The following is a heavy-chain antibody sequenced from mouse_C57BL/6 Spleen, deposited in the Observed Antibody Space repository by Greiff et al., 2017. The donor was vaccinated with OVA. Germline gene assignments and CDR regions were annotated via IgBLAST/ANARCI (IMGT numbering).Heavy chain of an antibody. D-gene: IGHD4-1*01. Sequence: EVQRVESGGGLVKPGGSLKLSCAASGFTFSSYAMSWVRQTPEKRLEWVATISDGGSYTYYPDNVKGRFTISRDNAKNNLYLQMSHLKSEDTAMYYGARGGELTGTTWFAYWGQGTLVTVSA. CDR1: GFTFSSYA. CDR2: ISDGGSYT. J-gene: IGHJ3*01. V-gene: IGHV5-4*01. CDR3: ARGGELTGTTWFAY.